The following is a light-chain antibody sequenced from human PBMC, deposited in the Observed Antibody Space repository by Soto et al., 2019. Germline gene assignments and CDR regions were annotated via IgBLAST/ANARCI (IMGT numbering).Light chain of an antibody. CDR1: NSNIGNNY. J-gene: IGLJ2*01. V-gene: IGLV1-51*01. CDR3: GTWDTSLSAV. Sequence: QAVVTQPPSVSAAPGQKVTISCSGSNSNIGNNYVSWYQQLPGTAPKLLIYDNDVRPSGIPDRFSAYKSGTSATLDITGLQTGDEADYYCGTWDTSLSAVFGGGTKVTVL. CDR2: DND.